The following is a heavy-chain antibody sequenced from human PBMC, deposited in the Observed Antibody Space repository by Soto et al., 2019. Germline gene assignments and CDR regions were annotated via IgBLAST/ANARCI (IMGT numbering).Heavy chain of an antibody. CDR1: GYSFANYW. D-gene: IGHD2-8*02. V-gene: IGHV5-10-1*01. CDR3: ARHALEITGAFDT. J-gene: IGHJ3*02. CDR2: IDPSDSYT. Sequence: PGESLKISCKGSGYSFANYWIGWVRQMPGKGLEWMGRIDPSDSYTSYNPSFQGHVTVSTDKSISTAYLQWNSLKASDTAMYYCARHALEITGAFDTWGQGTMVTVSS.